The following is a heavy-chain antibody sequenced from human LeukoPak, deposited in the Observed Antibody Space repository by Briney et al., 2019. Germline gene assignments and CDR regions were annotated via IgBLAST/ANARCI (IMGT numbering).Heavy chain of an antibody. CDR1: GFTFSSYA. CDR2: ITGSADNT. CDR3: ARGVNGDSRFDP. Sequence: GGSLRLSCAASGFTFSSYAMSWVRQAPGKGLEWVSSITGSADNTYYADSVKGRFTISRDNSKNTLYLQMNSLRAEDTAVYYCARGVNGDSRFDPWGQGTLVTVSS. V-gene: IGHV3-23*01. D-gene: IGHD4-17*01. J-gene: IGHJ5*02.